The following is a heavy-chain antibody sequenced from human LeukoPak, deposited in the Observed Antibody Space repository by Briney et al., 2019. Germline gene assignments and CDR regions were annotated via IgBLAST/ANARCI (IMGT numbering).Heavy chain of an antibody. J-gene: IGHJ4*02. Sequence: GGSLRLSCAVSGLTFSNYWMHWVRQAPGKGLVWVSRITSDGSNTVYADSVKGRVTISRDNAKDTVYLEMNSLTAEDTAVYFCARGAPSGSFLDFWGLGTLVTVSS. V-gene: IGHV3-74*01. CDR1: GLTFSNYW. CDR3: ARGAPSGSFLDF. CDR2: ITSDGSNT. D-gene: IGHD1-26*01.